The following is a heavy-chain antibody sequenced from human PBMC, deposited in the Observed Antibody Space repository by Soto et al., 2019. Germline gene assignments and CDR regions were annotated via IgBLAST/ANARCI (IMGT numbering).Heavy chain of an antibody. J-gene: IGHJ6*02. CDR2: INAGNGNT. V-gene: IGHV1-3*01. D-gene: IGHD3-22*01. CDR3: ARGGYYDSSGSRNYHYYGMNV. CDR1: GYTFTSYA. Sequence: ASVKVSCKASGYTFTSYAMHWVRQAPGQRLEWMGWINAGNGNTKYSQKFQGRVTITRDTSARTAYMEVRSLRSDDTAVYYCARGGYYDSSGSRNYHYYGMNVWGQGTTVTVSS.